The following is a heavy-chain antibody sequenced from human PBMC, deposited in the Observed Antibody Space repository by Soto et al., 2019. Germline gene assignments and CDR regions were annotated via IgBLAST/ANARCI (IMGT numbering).Heavy chain of an antibody. J-gene: IGHJ2*01. V-gene: IGHV3-23*01. CDR3: ARDGWGSNWYFDL. Sequence: EVKLLESGGGLVQPGESLRLSCAASGFRFWTYSMSWVRQAPGKGLEWVSGISGDGSATSYADSLKGRFTVSRDNSKDTLFLQMNTLRVEDTAVYYCARDGWGSNWYFDLWGRGTLVTVSS. CDR2: ISGDGSAT. CDR1: GFRFWTYS. D-gene: IGHD3-16*01.